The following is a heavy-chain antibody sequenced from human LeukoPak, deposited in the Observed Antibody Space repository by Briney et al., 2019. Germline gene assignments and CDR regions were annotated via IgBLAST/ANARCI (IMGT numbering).Heavy chain of an antibody. CDR2: ISTSSSYI. J-gene: IGHJ4*02. Sequence: GGSLRLSCAASGFTFSTYSMNWVRQAPGKGLDWVSFISTSSSYIYYADSVKGRFTISRDNSKNSLYLQMNSLRAEDTAVYYCARVLHKRNYDSSAYYGYWGQGTLVTVSS. CDR3: ARVLHKRNYDSSAYYGY. CDR1: GFTFSTYS. D-gene: IGHD3-22*01. V-gene: IGHV3-21*01.